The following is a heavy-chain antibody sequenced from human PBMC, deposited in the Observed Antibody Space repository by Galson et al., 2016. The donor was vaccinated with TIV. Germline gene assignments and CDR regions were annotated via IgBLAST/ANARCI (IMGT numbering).Heavy chain of an antibody. Sequence: CAISGDSVSSTSAAWNWIRQSPSRGLEWLGRTYYRSTWYNDYAASLKRRITINPDTSKNQFSLQLTSVTPEDAAVYYCARGAPSVFGVIMTLDYWGQGTLFPVSS. CDR2: TYYRSTWYN. J-gene: IGHJ4*02. V-gene: IGHV6-1*01. CDR3: ARGAPSVFGVIMTLDY. CDR1: GDSVSSTSAA. D-gene: IGHD3-3*01.